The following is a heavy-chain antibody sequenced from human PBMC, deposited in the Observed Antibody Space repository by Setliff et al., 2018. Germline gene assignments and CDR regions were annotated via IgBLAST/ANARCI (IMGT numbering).Heavy chain of an antibody. CDR2: INHSGTT. CDR1: GGTFTYYY. Sequence: SETLSLTCAASGGTFTYYYWTWIRQPPGKGLEWIGEINHSGTTNYNPSLRSRVTISIDSSRFQFSLNLRSVTAADTAVYYCARGRNVAIRLLDSWSQGTLVTVSS. D-gene: IGHD6-6*01. V-gene: IGHV4-34*01. CDR3: ARGRNVAIRLLDS. J-gene: IGHJ4*02.